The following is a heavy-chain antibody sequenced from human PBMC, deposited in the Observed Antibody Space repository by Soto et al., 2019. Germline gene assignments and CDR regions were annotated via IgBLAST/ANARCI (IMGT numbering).Heavy chain of an antibody. Sequence: QVQLVQSGAEVKKPGASVKVSCKASGYTFTSYYMHWVRQAPGQGLEWMGIINPSGGSTSYAQKCQGRVNMTRDTATSTVYMELSSLRSENTAVYYCARDGLYGDYGHYWGQGTLVTVSS. CDR1: GYTFTSYY. CDR2: INPSGGST. J-gene: IGHJ4*02. V-gene: IGHV1-46*01. D-gene: IGHD4-17*01. CDR3: ARDGLYGDYGHY.